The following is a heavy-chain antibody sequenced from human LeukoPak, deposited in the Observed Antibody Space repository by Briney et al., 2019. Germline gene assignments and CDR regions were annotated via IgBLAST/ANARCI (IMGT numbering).Heavy chain of an antibody. Sequence: PGGSLRLSCAASGFTFSSYWMSWVRQAPGKGLEWVSYISSSGSAIYYADSVKGRFTISRDNAKNSLYLQMNSLRSEDTAVYYCARGRETTAIAIWGQGTLVTVSS. J-gene: IGHJ4*02. CDR2: ISSSGSAI. CDR3: ARGRETTAIAI. D-gene: IGHD4-17*01. V-gene: IGHV3-48*04. CDR1: GFTFSSYW.